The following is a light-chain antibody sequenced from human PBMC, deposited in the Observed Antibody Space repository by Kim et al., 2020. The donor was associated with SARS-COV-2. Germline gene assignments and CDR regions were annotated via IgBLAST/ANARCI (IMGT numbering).Light chain of an antibody. V-gene: IGLV3-21*04. Sequence: SYELTQPPSVSVAPGKTARISCGGNNIGSHSVHWYQQKPGQAPVLVIYYDSDRPSGTPERFSGSNSGNTATLTISRVEAGDEADYFCQVWDSTTDHRVFG. CDR2: YDS. CDR1: NIGSHS. CDR3: QVWDSTTDHRV. J-gene: IGLJ3*02.